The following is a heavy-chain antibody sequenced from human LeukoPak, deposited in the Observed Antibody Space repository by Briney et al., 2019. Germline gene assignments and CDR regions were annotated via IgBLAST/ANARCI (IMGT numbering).Heavy chain of an antibody. V-gene: IGHV3-30-3*01. Sequence: PGGSLRLSCAASGFTFSSYAMHWVRQAPGKGLEWGAVISYDGSNKYYADSVKGRFTISRDNSKNTLYLQMNSLRAEDTAVYYCAREQLAYFDYWGQGTLVTVSS. CDR3: AREQLAYFDY. CDR1: GFTFSSYA. D-gene: IGHD6-6*01. J-gene: IGHJ4*02. CDR2: ISYDGSNK.